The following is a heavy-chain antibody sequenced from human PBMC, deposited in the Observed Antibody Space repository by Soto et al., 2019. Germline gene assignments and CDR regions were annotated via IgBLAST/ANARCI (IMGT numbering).Heavy chain of an antibody. Sequence: SVKVSCKASGGTFSSYAISWARQAPGQGLEWMGGIIPIFGTANYAQKFQGRVTITADESTSTAYMELSSLRSEDTALYYCARSTAAAGPYNWFDPWGQGTLVTVSS. CDR3: ARSTAAAGPYNWFDP. CDR1: GGTFSSYA. CDR2: IIPIFGTA. D-gene: IGHD6-13*01. J-gene: IGHJ5*02. V-gene: IGHV1-69*13.